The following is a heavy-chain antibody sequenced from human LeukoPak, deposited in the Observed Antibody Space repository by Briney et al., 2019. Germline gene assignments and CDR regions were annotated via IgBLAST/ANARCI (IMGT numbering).Heavy chain of an antibody. D-gene: IGHD5-18*01. V-gene: IGHV1-69*06. CDR2: IIPIFGTA. J-gene: IGHJ6*03. CDR1: GGTFSSYA. Sequence: SVKVSCKASGGTFSSYAISWVRQAPGQGLEWMGGIIPIFGTANYAQKFQGRVTITADKSTSTAYMELSSLRSEDTAVYYCARTPTPKGSYGYYYYYYYMDVWGKGTTVTVSS. CDR3: ARTPTPKGSYGYYYYYYYMDV.